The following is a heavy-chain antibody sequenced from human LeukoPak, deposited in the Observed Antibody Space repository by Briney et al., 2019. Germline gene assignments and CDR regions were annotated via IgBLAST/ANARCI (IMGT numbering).Heavy chain of an antibody. CDR3: ARDRPYYYGSGSFDY. CDR1: GYTFTSYG. V-gene: IGHV1-18*01. CDR2: ISAYNGNT. D-gene: IGHD3-10*01. Sequence: ASVKVSCKASGYTFTSYGISWVRQAPGQGLEWMGWISAYNGNTNYAQKLQGRVTMTTDTSTSTAYMGLRSLRSDDTAVYYCARDRPYYYGSGSFDYWGQGTLVTVSS. J-gene: IGHJ4*02.